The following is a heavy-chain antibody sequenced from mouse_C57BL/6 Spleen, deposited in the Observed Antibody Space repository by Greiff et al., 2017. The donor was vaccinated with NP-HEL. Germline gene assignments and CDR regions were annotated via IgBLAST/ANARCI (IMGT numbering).Heavy chain of an antibody. J-gene: IGHJ1*03. Sequence: EVQLQQSGPELVKPGDSVKISCKASGYSFTGYFMNWVMQSHGKSLEWIGRINPYNGDTFYNQKFKGKATLTVDKSSSTAHMELRSLTSEDSAVYYCARRGLLRYWYFDVWGTGTTVTVSS. V-gene: IGHV1-20*01. CDR2: INPYNGDT. CDR1: GYSFTGYF. CDR3: ARRGLLRYWYFDV. D-gene: IGHD1-1*01.